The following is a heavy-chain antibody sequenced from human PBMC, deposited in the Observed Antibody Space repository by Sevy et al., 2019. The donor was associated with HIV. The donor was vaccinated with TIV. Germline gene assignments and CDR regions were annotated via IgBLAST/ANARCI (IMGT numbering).Heavy chain of an antibody. CDR1: GFTFISYA. CDR2: ISGSGGST. D-gene: IGHD6-19*01. J-gene: IGHJ4*02. CDR3: AKDRVRSIAVAGTRFDY. Sequence: GGSLRLSCAASGFTFISYAMSWVRQAPGKGLEWVSAISGSGGSTYYADSVKGRFTISRDNSKNTLYLQMNSLRAEDTAVYYCAKDRVRSIAVAGTRFDYWGQGTLVTVSS. V-gene: IGHV3-23*01.